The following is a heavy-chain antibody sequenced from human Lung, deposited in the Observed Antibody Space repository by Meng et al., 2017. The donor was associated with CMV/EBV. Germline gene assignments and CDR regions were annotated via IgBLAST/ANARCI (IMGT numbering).Heavy chain of an antibody. CDR3: AKDGYCRSTSCCQTYHYGMDV. CDR2: IYCGLYSNSGRT. J-gene: IGHJ6*02. D-gene: IGHD2-2*03. V-gene: IGHV3-23*03. CDR1: EFTFSKYA. Sequence: WGSLRLSCAASEFTFSKYAMSWVRQAPGKGLEWVSSIYCGLYSNSGRTHYGESVKGRFTISRDNTQNMLYLQMNSLTAEDPAVYYCAKDGYCRSTSCCQTYHYGMDVWGQGTTVTVSS.